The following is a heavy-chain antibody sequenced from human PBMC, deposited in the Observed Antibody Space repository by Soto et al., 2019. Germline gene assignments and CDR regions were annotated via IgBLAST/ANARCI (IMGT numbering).Heavy chain of an antibody. CDR3: ARAPDIVVVPARGVWFDP. CDR2: IYYSGST. CDR1: GGSISSYY. V-gene: IGHV4-59*01. D-gene: IGHD2-2*01. J-gene: IGHJ5*02. Sequence: SETLSLTCTVSGGSISSYYWSWIRQPPGKGLEWIGYIYYSGSTNYNPSLKSRVTISVDTSKNQFSLKLSSVTAADTAAYYCARAPDIVVVPARGVWFDPWGQGTLVTVSS.